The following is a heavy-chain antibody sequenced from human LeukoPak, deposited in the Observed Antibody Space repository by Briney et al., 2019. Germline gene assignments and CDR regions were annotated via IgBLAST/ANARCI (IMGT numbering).Heavy chain of an antibody. Sequence: GGSLRLSCAASEFSVGSNYMTWVRQAPGKGLEWVSLIYSGGSTYYADSVKGRFTISRDNSKNTLYLQMGSLRAEDMAVYYCARAKAYFFDYWGQGTLVTVSS. J-gene: IGHJ4*02. CDR3: ARAKAYFFDY. CDR2: IYSGGST. CDR1: EFSVGSNY. V-gene: IGHV3-66*01.